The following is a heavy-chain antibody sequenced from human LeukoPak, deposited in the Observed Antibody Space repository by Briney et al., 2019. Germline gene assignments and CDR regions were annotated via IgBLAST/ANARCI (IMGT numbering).Heavy chain of an antibody. CDR1: GDTFSDNY. CDR3: ALSMTTSAAGAFDI. D-gene: IGHD2/OR15-2a*01. CDR2: INPNGGGT. V-gene: IGHV1-2*06. Sequence: GASVKVSCKASGDTFSDNYIHWFRQAPGHGLECIGRINPNGGGTSYAQTFQGRVSMTSDTSISTAAMELSGLRSDDAAVYYCALSMTTSAAGAFDIWGQGTMVTVSS. J-gene: IGHJ3*02.